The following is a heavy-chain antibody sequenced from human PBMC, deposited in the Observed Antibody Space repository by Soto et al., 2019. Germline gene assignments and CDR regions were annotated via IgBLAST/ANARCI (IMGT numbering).Heavy chain of an antibody. V-gene: IGHV3-7*01. CDR1: GFTFSSYW. J-gene: IGHJ4*02. CDR3: AKDPGMIARAYYFDY. D-gene: IGHD3-22*01. Sequence: GGSLRLSCAASGFTFSSYWMSWVRQAPGKGLEWVANIKQDGSEEYYVDSVKGRFTISRDNAKNSLYLQMNSLRAEDTAVYYCAKDPGMIARAYYFDYWGQGTLVTVSS. CDR2: IKQDGSEE.